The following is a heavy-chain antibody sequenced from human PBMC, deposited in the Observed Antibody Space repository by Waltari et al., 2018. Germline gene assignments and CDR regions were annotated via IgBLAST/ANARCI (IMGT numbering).Heavy chain of an antibody. D-gene: IGHD3-10*01. J-gene: IGHJ4*02. CDR2: LNPPSGVA. Sequence: QVQLVQSGAEVKKPGASVKISCKPSGYTLTAYYIYWLRQAPGQQFECMGWLNPPSGVASSSPNLQHRITMTWDTSSSTASMDVTGLTTDDTAVYYCARDRAGAHLDYWGQGSLVTVSS. V-gene: IGHV1-2*02. CDR3: ARDRAGAHLDY. CDR1: GYTLTAYY.